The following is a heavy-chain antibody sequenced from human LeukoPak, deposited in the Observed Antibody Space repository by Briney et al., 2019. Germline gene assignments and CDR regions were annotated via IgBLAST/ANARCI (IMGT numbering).Heavy chain of an antibody. J-gene: IGHJ3*02. CDR3: ARQIAGGLQGDAFDI. CDR1: GGSISSSSYY. CDR2: IYYSGST. D-gene: IGHD4-11*01. Sequence: PSETLSLTCTVSGGSISSSSYYWGWIRQPPGKGLEWIGSIYYSGSTYYNPSLKSRVTISVDTSKNQFSLKLSSVTAADTAVYYCARQIAGGLQGDAFDIWGQGTMVTVSS. V-gene: IGHV4-39*01.